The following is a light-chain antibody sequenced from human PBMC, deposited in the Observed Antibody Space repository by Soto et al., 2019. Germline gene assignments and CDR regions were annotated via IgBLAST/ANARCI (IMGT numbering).Light chain of an antibody. Sequence: DIVMTQSPDSLAVSLGERATINCKSSQSVLYSSNTKNYLAWYQQKPGQPPKLLIYWASTRESGVPDRFSGSGSGTDFTLTISRLQAEDVAVYYCQQYSSTPWTFGQGTKVEIK. CDR3: QQYSSTPWT. CDR2: WAS. V-gene: IGKV4-1*01. CDR1: QSVLYSSNTKNY. J-gene: IGKJ1*01.